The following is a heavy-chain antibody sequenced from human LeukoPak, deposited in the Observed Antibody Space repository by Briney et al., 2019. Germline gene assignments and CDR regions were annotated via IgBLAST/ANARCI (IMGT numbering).Heavy chain of an antibody. D-gene: IGHD4-23*01. V-gene: IGHV3-23*01. J-gene: IGHJ4*02. CDR2: ISGSGGTT. CDR3: AKLGGNTGEHYYFDY. Sequence: PGGSLRLSCAASGFIFSSYAMSWVRQAPGKGLEWVSAISGSGGTTYYADSVKGRFTISRDNSKNTLYLQMNSLRAEDTAVYYCAKLGGNTGEHYYFDYWGQGTLVTVSS. CDR1: GFIFSSYA.